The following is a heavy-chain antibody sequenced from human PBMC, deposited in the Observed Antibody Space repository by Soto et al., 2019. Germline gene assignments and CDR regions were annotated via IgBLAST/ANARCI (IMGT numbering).Heavy chain of an antibody. CDR2: INAGNGNT. CDR1: GYTFTSYA. Sequence: GASVKVSCKASGYTFTSYAMHWVRQAPGQRLEWMGWINAGNGNTKYSQKFQGRVTITRDTSASTAYMELSSLRSEDTAVYYCARGYCSSTSCRNYYYYYMDVWGKGTTVTVS. J-gene: IGHJ6*03. V-gene: IGHV1-3*01. CDR3: ARGYCSSTSCRNYYYYYMDV. D-gene: IGHD2-2*01.